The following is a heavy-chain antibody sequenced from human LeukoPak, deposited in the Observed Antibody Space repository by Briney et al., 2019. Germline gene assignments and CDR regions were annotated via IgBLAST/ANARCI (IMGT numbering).Heavy chain of an antibody. V-gene: IGHV3-53*01. CDR3: ARSRMGAIPFAF. J-gene: IGHJ4*02. D-gene: IGHD1-26*01. CDR2: IYSDGST. CDR1: GFAVSGHY. Sequence: GGSLRLSCAASGFAVSGHYMSWVRQAPGKGLEWVSVIYSDGSTFYTDSVKGRFTISRDNSKNTLYLQMNSLRADDTAVYHCARSRMGAIPFAFWGQGTLVTVSS.